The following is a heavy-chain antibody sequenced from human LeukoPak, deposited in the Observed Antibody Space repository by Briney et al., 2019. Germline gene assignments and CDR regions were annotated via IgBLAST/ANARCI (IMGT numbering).Heavy chain of an antibody. CDR1: GFNFRTYA. CDR2: ISSSGSTI. Sequence: GGSLRLSCAASGFNFRTYAMSWVRQAPGKGLEWVSYISSSGSTIYYADSVKGRFTISRDNAKNSLYLQMNSLRAEDTAVYYCARVYWFGELLWGGGQGTLVTVSS. D-gene: IGHD3-10*01. V-gene: IGHV3-48*03. J-gene: IGHJ4*02. CDR3: ARVYWFGELLWG.